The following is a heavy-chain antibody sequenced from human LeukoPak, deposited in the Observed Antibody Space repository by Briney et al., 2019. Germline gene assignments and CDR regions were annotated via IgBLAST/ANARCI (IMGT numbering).Heavy chain of an antibody. V-gene: IGHV4-34*01. CDR1: GGSFSDYY. Sequence: SETLSLTCAVYGGSFSDYYWNWIRQPPGKGLEWIGNIYYSGSTYYNPSLKSRVTIAVDTSKNQFSLKLTSVTAADTAVYYCARVGATYPHYYMDVWGKGTTVTVAS. CDR3: ARVGATYPHYYMDV. D-gene: IGHD3-16*01. CDR2: IYYSGST. J-gene: IGHJ6*03.